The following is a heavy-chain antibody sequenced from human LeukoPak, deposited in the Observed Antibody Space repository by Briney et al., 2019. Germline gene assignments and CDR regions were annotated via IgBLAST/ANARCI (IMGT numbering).Heavy chain of an antibody. J-gene: IGHJ4*02. D-gene: IGHD1-26*01. Sequence: ASVTVSCKASGYTFTSYDINWVRQATGQGLEWMGWMNPNSGNTGYAQKFQGRVTMTRNTSISTAYMELSSLRSEDTAVYYCARVGSGSYLPDYWGQGTLVTASS. CDR2: MNPNSGNT. CDR1: GYTFTSYD. V-gene: IGHV1-8*01. CDR3: ARVGSGSYLPDY.